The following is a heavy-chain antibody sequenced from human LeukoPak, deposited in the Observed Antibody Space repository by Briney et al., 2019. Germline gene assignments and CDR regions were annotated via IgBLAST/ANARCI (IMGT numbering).Heavy chain of an antibody. V-gene: IGHV1-24*01. J-gene: IGHJ4*02. CDR1: GYTLTELS. Sequence: ASVKVSCKVSGYTLTELSMHWVRQAPGKGLEWMGGFDPEDGETIYAQKLQGRVTMTEDTSTDTAYMELSSLRSEDTAVYYCATHGYDFWSGYYVPPGFDYWGQGTLVTVSS. CDR2: FDPEDGET. D-gene: IGHD3-3*01. CDR3: ATHGYDFWSGYYVPPGFDY.